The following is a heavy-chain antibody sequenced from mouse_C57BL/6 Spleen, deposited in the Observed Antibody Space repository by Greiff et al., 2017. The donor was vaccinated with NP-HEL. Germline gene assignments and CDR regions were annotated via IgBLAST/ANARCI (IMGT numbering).Heavy chain of an antibody. Sequence: QVQLQQSGPELVKPGASVKISCKASGYAFSSSWMNWVKQRPGKGLEWIGRIYPGDGDTNYNGKFKGKATLTADKSSSTAYMQLSSLTSEDSAVYFCAEEGTAWFAYWGQGTLVTVSA. CDR3: AEEGTAWFAY. CDR1: GYAFSSSW. V-gene: IGHV1-82*01. J-gene: IGHJ3*01. CDR2: IYPGDGDT.